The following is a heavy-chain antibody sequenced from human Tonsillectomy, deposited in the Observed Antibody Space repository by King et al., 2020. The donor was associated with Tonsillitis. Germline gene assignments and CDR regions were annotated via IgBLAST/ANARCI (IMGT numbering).Heavy chain of an antibody. D-gene: IGHD4-23*01. Sequence: VQLVESGAEVKKPGSSVKVSCKASGGTFSSYAISWVRQAPGQGLEWMGGIIPIFGTANYAQKFQGRVTITADESTSTAYMELSSLRSEDTAVYYCARDGGGNGVGYYYYGMDVWGQGTTVTVSS. CDR1: GGTFSSYA. CDR3: ARDGGGNGVGYYYYGMDV. J-gene: IGHJ6*02. CDR2: IIPIFGTA. V-gene: IGHV1-69*01.